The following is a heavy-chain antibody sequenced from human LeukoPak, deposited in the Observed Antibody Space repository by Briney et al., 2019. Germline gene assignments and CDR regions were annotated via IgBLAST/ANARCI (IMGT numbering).Heavy chain of an antibody. D-gene: IGHD5-18*01. CDR3: TRGPIQLWPYYGMDV. V-gene: IGHV3-49*04. J-gene: IGHJ6*02. Sequence: PGRSLRLSCTASGFTFGDHAMSWVRQAPGKGLEWVGFIRSQAYRGTTEYAASVKGRAIISRDDSKSIAYLQMNSLKTEDTAVYYCTRGPIQLWPYYGMDVWGQGTTVIVSS. CDR1: GFTFGDHA. CDR2: IRSQAYRGTT.